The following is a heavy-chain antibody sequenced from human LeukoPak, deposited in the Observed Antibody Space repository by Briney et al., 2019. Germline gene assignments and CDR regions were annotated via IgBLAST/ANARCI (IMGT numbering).Heavy chain of an antibody. V-gene: IGHV6-1*01. Sequence: SQTLSLTCALSGDRVSSNSAAWNWIRQSPSRDIEWLGRTYYRSKWYNDYAVSVKSRITINPDTSKNQFSLQLNSVTPEDTAVYYCARGPVGVASVDYWGQGTLVTVSS. CDR1: GDRVSSNSAA. D-gene: IGHD3-16*01. CDR2: TYYRSKWYN. CDR3: ARGPVGVASVDY. J-gene: IGHJ4*02.